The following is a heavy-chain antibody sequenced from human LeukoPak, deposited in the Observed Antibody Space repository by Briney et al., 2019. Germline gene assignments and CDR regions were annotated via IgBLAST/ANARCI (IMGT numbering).Heavy chain of an antibody. Sequence: ASVTVSCKASGYTFTRYYMHWVRQAPGQGLEWMGIINPSGGSTSYAQKFEGRVTMTRDTYTSTVYMELSSLRSEDTAVYYCARDRYSSSYESYYFEYWGQGTLVTVSS. CDR1: GYTFTRYY. D-gene: IGHD6-6*01. J-gene: IGHJ4*02. V-gene: IGHV1-46*01. CDR3: ARDRYSSSYESYYFEY. CDR2: INPSGGST.